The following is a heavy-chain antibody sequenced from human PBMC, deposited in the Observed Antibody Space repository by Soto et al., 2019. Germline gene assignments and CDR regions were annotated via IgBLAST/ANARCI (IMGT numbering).Heavy chain of an antibody. D-gene: IGHD6-13*01. CDR1: GGSISSYY. CDR3: ARDRAYSSSWYSPYYYYGMDV. V-gene: IGHV4-59*01. Sequence: PSETLSLTCTVSGGSISSYYWSWIRQPPGKGLEWIGYIYYSGSTNYNPSLKSRVTISVDTSKNQFSLKLSSVTAADTAVYYCARDRAYSSSWYSPYYYYGMDVWGQGTKVTVS. CDR2: IYYSGST. J-gene: IGHJ6*02.